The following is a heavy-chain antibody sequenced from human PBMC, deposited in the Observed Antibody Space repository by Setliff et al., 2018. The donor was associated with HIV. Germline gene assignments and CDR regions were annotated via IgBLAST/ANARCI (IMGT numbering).Heavy chain of an antibody. D-gene: IGHD2-8*01. CDR2: IIPILGST. CDR3: ARQMYPESGRNWFDS. J-gene: IGHJ5*01. CDR1: GGTLSSYS. Sequence: GASVKVSCKTSGGTLSSYSINWVRQAPGKGLEWMGGIIPILGSTNNAQKFQDRVTIVADKSTNTVYMEMSSLKSDDTAVYYCARQMYPESGRNWFDSWGQGTLVTVSS. V-gene: IGHV1-69*10.